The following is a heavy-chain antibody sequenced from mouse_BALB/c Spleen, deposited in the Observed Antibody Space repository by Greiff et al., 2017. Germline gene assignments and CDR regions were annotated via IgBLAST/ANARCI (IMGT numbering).Heavy chain of an antibody. D-gene: IGHD2-10*02. CDR1: GFTFSDYG. V-gene: IGHV5-15*02. Sequence: EVKLMESGGGLVQPGGSRKLSCAASGFTFSDYGMAWVRQAPGKGPEWVAFISNLAYSIYYADTVTGRFTISRENAKKTLYLEMSSLRSEDTAMYYCARRYGNPPYFDYWGQGTTLTVSS. CDR3: ARRYGNPPYFDY. CDR2: ISNLAYSI. J-gene: IGHJ2*01.